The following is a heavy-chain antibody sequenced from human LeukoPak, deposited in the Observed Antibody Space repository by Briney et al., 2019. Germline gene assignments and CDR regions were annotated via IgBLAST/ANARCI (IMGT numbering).Heavy chain of an antibody. V-gene: IGHV4-4*07. Sequence: SETLSLTCTVSGGSISSYYWTWIRQPAGKGLEWIGRIYTSGSTDYNPSLKSRLTMSLDTSKNQFSLKLSSVTAADTAVYYCARDKAGTYFDYWGQGTLVTVSS. J-gene: IGHJ4*02. CDR1: GGSISSYY. D-gene: IGHD6-19*01. CDR3: ARDKAGTYFDY. CDR2: IYTSGST.